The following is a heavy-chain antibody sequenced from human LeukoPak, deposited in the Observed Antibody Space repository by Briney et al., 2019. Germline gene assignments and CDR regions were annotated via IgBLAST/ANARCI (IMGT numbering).Heavy chain of an antibody. V-gene: IGHV3-48*04. CDR2: ISSSGSTI. CDR1: GFTFSSYG. D-gene: IGHD3-10*02. J-gene: IGHJ6*04. Sequence: QSGGSLRLSCAASGFTFSSYGMNWVRQAPGKGLEWVSYISSSGSTIYYADSVKGRFTISRDNAKNPLYLQMNSLRAEDTAVYYCAELGITMIGGVWGKGTTVTISS. CDR3: AELGITMIGGV.